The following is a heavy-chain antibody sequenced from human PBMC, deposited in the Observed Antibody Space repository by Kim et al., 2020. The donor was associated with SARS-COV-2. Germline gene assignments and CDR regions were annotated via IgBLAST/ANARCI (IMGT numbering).Heavy chain of an antibody. CDR1: GFTFTRVW. V-gene: IGHV3-15*01. Sequence: GGSLRLSCAASGFTFTRVWLSWVRQAPGKGLEWVGRLRSRVDGGTADYAAPVRGRFTISRDDSKDTLYLQMNGLTTADTAVYDCTTDYEGIGGLCDGDICYPAALWGQGTLVTVSS. CDR2: LRSRVDGGTA. J-gene: IGHJ4*02. CDR3: TTDYEGIGGLCDGDICYPAAL. D-gene: IGHD2-15*01.